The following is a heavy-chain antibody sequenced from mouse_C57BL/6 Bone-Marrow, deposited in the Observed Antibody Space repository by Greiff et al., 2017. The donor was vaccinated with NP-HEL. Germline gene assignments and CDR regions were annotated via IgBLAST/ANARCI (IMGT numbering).Heavy chain of an antibody. CDR2: IYPGSGST. Sequence: QVQLQQPGAELVKPGASVKMSCKASGYTFTSYWITWVKQRPGQGLEWIGDIYPGSGSTNYNEKFKSKATLTVDTSSSTAYMQLSSLTSEDSAVYYSARSPFFYGGDYAMDYWGQGTSVTVSS. J-gene: IGHJ4*01. CDR3: ARSPFFYGGDYAMDY. V-gene: IGHV1-55*01. D-gene: IGHD2-13*01. CDR1: GYTFTSYW.